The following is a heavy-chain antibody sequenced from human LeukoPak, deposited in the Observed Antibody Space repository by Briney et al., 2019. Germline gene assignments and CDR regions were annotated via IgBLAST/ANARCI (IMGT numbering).Heavy chain of an antibody. CDR2: INHSGST. CDR3: ARRTSTYYYDSSGYSDY. Sequence: SETLSLTCAVYGGSFSGYYWSWIRQPPGKGLEWIGEINHSGSTNYNPSLKSRVTISVDTSKNQFSLKLSSVTAADTAVHYCARRTSTYYYDSSGYSDYWGQGTLVTVSS. D-gene: IGHD3-22*01. CDR1: GGSFSGYY. V-gene: IGHV4-34*01. J-gene: IGHJ4*02.